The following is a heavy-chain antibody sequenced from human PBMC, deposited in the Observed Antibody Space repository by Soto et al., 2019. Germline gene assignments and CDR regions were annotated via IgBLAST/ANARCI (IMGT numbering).Heavy chain of an antibody. CDR3: AIATGRDGYNGFH. D-gene: IGHD5-12*01. J-gene: IGHJ4*02. V-gene: IGHV4-4*02. Sequence: QVQLQESGPGLVKPSWTLSLTCAVSGGSISSSNWWSWVRQPQGKGLEWIGEIYHSGSTNYNPSLKSRVTISVDKSKNQFSLKLSAVTDADTAVYYCAIATGRDGYNGFHWGQGTLVTVSS. CDR2: IYHSGST. CDR1: GGSISSSNW.